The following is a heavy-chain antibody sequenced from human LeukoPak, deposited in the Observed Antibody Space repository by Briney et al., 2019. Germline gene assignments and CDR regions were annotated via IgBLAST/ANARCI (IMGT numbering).Heavy chain of an antibody. CDR3: ARSRDSRGYPDAFDV. J-gene: IGHJ3*01. CDR1: GYPFTRYY. D-gene: IGHD3-22*01. CDR2: INPNSGGT. V-gene: IGHV1-2*02. Sequence: VKVSYKASGYPFTRYYIHWVRQAPGQGLEWMGWINPNSGGTHYAQKFQDRVTLTRDASISTAYMELSRLRSDDTAVYYCARSRDSRGYPDAFDVWGQGTMVTVSS.